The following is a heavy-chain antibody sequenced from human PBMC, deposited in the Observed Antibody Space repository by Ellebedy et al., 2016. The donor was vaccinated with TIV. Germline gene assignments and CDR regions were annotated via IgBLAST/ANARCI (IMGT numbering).Heavy chain of an antibody. Sequence: MPSETLSLTCTVSGGSMSSYYWSWIRQPAGKGLEWIGRIYISGRTNYNPSLESRVTLSVDTSKNQFSLKLSSVTAADTAVYYCARQGGSWYSGGLDPWGQGILVTVSS. CDR1: GGSMSSYY. D-gene: IGHD6-13*01. CDR3: ARQGGSWYSGGLDP. V-gene: IGHV4-4*07. CDR2: IYISGRT. J-gene: IGHJ5*02.